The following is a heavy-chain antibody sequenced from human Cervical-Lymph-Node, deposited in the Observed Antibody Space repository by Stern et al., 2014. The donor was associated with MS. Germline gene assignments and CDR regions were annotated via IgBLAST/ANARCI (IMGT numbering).Heavy chain of an antibody. CDR1: GFTFSNYA. Sequence: VQLVESGGGVVQPGRSLRLSCAASGFTFSNYAMHWVRQAPGKGLEWVALLSYDGSKKYYADSVKGRFTISRDNSKNTLYLQMNSLRAEDTAVYYCARVVAVAGTSFDYWGQGTLVTVSS. D-gene: IGHD6-19*01. J-gene: IGHJ4*02. CDR2: LSYDGSKK. CDR3: ARVVAVAGTSFDY. V-gene: IGHV3-30-3*01.